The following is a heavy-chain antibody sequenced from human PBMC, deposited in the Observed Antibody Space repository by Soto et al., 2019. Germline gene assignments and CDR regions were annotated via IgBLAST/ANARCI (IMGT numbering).Heavy chain of an antibody. CDR3: ARGLYYYDSRGYWGY. CDR1: GFTYSSYS. V-gene: IGHV3-48*02. CDR2: ISSSSSTI. D-gene: IGHD3-22*01. Sequence: GGSLRLSCAASGFTYSSYSMNWVRQAPGKGLEWVSYISSSSSTIYYADSVKGRFTISRDNAKNSLYLQMNSLRDEDTAVYYCARGLYYYDSRGYWGYWGQGTLVTVSS. J-gene: IGHJ4*02.